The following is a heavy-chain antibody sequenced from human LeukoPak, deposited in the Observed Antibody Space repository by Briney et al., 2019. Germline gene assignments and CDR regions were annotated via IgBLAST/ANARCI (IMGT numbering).Heavy chain of an antibody. CDR1: GFTFSKFA. D-gene: IGHD6-6*01. CDR3: ATFLAVIAARDSLYFQH. V-gene: IGHV3-23*01. J-gene: IGHJ1*01. Sequence: GGSLRLSCGASGFTFSKFAMSWVRQAPAKGLEWVSGVSGSGGVTYYADSVKGRFTISRDNSKNTLHLQMNSLRAEDTAVYYCATFLAVIAARDSLYFQHWGQGTLVSVSS. CDR2: VSGSGGVT.